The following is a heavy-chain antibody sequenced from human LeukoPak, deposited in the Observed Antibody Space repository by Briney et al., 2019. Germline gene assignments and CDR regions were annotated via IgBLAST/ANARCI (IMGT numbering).Heavy chain of an antibody. J-gene: IGHJ4*02. CDR1: GGSISDYY. V-gene: IGHV4-59*01. D-gene: IGHD1-26*01. Sequence: SETLSLTCTVSGGSISDYYWNWIRQPPGKGLVWIGNVSYSGSTNYIPSLKSRVTISLDTSKNQFSLKLSSVTAADTAVYYCARGVEGTTIGHYFDYWGQGTLVTVSS. CDR3: ARGVEGTTIGHYFDY. CDR2: VSYSGST.